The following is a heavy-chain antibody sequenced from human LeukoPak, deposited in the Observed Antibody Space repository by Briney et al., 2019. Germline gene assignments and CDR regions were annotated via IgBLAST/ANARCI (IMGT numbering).Heavy chain of an antibody. CDR1: GGSISSGDYY. CDR2: IYYSGST. CDR3: ARDPAHVRGVPFDY. D-gene: IGHD3-10*02. J-gene: IGHJ4*02. Sequence: SSQTLSLTCTVSGGSISSGDYYWSWIRQPPGKGLEWIGYIYYSGSTYYNPSFKSRVTISVDTSKNQFSLKPSSVTAADTAVYYCARDPAHVRGVPFDYWGQGTLVTVSS. V-gene: IGHV4-30-4*01.